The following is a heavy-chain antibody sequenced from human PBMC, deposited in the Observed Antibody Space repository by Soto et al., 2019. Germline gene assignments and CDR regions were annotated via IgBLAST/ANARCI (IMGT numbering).Heavy chain of an antibody. V-gene: IGHV3-23*01. CDR3: AKPAGKDYGDYVVSYYYGMAV. D-gene: IGHD4-17*01. J-gene: IGHJ6*02. CDR1: GFTFSSYA. Sequence: GGSLRLSCAASGFTFSSYAMSWVRQAPGKGLEWVSAISGSGGSTYYADSVKGRFTISRDNSKNTLYLQMNSLRAEDTAVYYCAKPAGKDYGDYVVSYYYGMAVWGQGTTVT. CDR2: ISGSGGST.